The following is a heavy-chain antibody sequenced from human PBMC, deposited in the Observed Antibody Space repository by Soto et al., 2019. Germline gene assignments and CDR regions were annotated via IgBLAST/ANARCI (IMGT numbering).Heavy chain of an antibody. J-gene: IGHJ4*02. V-gene: IGHV1-69*13. Sequence: SVKVSCKASGGTFSSYAISWVRQAPGQGLEWMGGIIPIFGTANYAQKFLGRVTITADESTSTAYMELSSLRSEDTAVYYCARDGYCSRGSCPGLFDYWGEGTLVTVSS. CDR2: IIPIFGTA. CDR3: ARDGYCSRGSCPGLFDY. D-gene: IGHD2-15*01. CDR1: GGTFSSYA.